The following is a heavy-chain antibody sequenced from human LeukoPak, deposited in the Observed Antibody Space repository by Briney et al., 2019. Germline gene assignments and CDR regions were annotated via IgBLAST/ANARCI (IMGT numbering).Heavy chain of an antibody. D-gene: IGHD3-9*01. CDR3: ARGELRYFDWLLRGTYFDY. V-gene: IGHV4-34*01. CDR1: GGSFSGYY. Sequence: KPSETLSLTCAVYGGSFSGYYWSWIRQPPGKGLEWIGEINHSGSTNYNPSLKGRVTISVDTSKNQFSLKLSSVTAADTAVYYCARGELRYFDWLLRGTYFDYWGQGTLVTVSS. J-gene: IGHJ4*02. CDR2: INHSGST.